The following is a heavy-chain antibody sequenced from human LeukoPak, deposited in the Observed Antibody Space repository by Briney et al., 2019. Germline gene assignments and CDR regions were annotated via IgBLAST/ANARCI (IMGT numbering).Heavy chain of an antibody. Sequence: YIYYSGSTNYNPSLKSRVTISVDTSKNQFSLKLSSVTAADTAVYYCARGGSYSFNWFDPWGQGTLVTVSS. V-gene: IGHV4-59*09. CDR3: ARGGSYSFNWFDP. D-gene: IGHD4-11*01. J-gene: IGHJ5*02. CDR2: IYYSGST.